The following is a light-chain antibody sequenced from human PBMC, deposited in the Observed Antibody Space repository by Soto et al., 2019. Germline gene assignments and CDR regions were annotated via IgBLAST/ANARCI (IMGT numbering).Light chain of an antibody. CDR2: GAS. J-gene: IGKJ2*01. V-gene: IGKV3-20*01. CDR1: QSVSSRY. CDR3: QQYGSSPPYT. Sequence: EIVLTQSPGTLSLSPGERATLSCRASQSVSSRYLAWYQQKPGQAPSLLIYGASSRATGIPGRFSGSGSGTDFTLTISRLEPEDFAVYYCQQYGSSPPYTFGQGTKLEIK.